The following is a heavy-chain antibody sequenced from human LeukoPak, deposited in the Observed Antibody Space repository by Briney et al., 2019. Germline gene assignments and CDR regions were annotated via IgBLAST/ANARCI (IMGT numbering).Heavy chain of an antibody. Sequence: PSETLSLTCAVYGGSFSGYYWSWVRQAPGKGLEWVSAISGSGGSTYYADSVKGRFTISRDNSKNTLYLQMNSLRAEDTAVYYCAKDLVYYGSGSFFDYWGQGTLVTVSS. D-gene: IGHD3-10*01. CDR1: GGSFSGYY. J-gene: IGHJ4*02. CDR3: AKDLVYYGSGSFFDY. CDR2: ISGSGGST. V-gene: IGHV3-23*01.